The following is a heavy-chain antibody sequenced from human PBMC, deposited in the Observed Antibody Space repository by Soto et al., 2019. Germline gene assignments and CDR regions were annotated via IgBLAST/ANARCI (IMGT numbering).Heavy chain of an antibody. CDR3: VKDRYVDY. CDR1: GFTFSSYT. CDR2: IHTNGCST. V-gene: IGHV3-64D*06. J-gene: IGHJ4*02. Sequence: GGSLRLSCSVFGFTFSSYTMHWVRQAPGKGLQYVSSIHTNGCSTYYADSVKGRFTISRDNSKNTLYLQMSSLRVEDTAVYYCVKDRYVDYWGQGTLVTVSS.